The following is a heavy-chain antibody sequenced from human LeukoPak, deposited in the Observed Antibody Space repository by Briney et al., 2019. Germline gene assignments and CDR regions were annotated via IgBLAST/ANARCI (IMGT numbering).Heavy chain of an antibody. J-gene: IGHJ4*02. CDR1: GFTFSSYS. V-gene: IGHV3-21*04. Sequence: GGSLRLSCAASGFTFSSYSMNWVRQAPGKGLEWVSSISSSSSYIYYADSVKGRFTISRDNAKNSLYLQMNSLRAEDTALYYCARGVSGFWSGYSSFSRSFDYWGQGTLVTVSS. CDR2: ISSSSSYI. CDR3: ARGVSGFWSGYSSFSRSFDY. D-gene: IGHD3-3*01.